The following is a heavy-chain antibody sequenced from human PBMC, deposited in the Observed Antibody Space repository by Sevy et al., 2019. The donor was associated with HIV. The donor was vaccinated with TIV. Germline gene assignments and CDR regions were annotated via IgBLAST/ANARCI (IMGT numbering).Heavy chain of an antibody. CDR3: ARDAAIAAQGELDP. D-gene: IGHD6-13*01. CDR2: INPHSGGT. Sequence: ASVRVSCKASGYRFTGYYMHWVRQAPGQGLEWMGWINPHSGGTNSAQKFQGRVTMTRDTSISTAYMELGRLRFDDTAVYYCARDAAIAAQGELDPWGQGTLVTVSS. CDR1: GYRFTGYY. J-gene: IGHJ5*02. V-gene: IGHV1-2*02.